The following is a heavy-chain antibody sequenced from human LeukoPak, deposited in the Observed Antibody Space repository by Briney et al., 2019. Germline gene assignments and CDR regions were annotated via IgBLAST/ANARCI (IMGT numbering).Heavy chain of an antibody. CDR3: ANFEGSSQAFHI. D-gene: IGHD6-13*01. Sequence: GGSLRLSCAASGFTFTNYGMHWVRQAPGQGLEWVANILYDGSRKNYADSVKGRFSVYRDNSNYSLYLQMNSLRIEDTAVYYCANFEGSSQAFHIWGQGTLVTVSS. J-gene: IGHJ3*02. CDR2: ILYDGSRK. V-gene: IGHV3-30*18. CDR1: GFTFTNYG.